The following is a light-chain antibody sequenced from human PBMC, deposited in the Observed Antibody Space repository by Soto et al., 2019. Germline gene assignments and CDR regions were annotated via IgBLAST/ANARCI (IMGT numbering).Light chain of an antibody. Sequence: ESVLTQSPSSLSLSPGESATLSCRASQSLSSSYLAWYQQKAGQPPRLLMFRSSDRAAGVPDRFSGSASGTEFTLTISSLEPEDFAVYYCQQYGTKVYLGPGT. CDR2: RSS. V-gene: IGKV3-20*01. J-gene: IGKJ3*01. CDR1: QSLSSSY. CDR3: QQYGTKVY.